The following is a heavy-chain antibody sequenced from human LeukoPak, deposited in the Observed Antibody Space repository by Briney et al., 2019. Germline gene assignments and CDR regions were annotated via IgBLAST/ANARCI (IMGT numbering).Heavy chain of an antibody. CDR3: ARENRRRLLTGYSYTLDL. D-gene: IGHD3-9*01. V-gene: IGHV4-39*02. Sequence: SETPSLTCTVSGGSISSSTYYWGWIRQPPGKGLEWIGSAYYSGSTYYNPSLKSRVTISGDTSKNQFSLNLSSVTAADTAVYYCARENRRRLLTGYSYTLDLWGQGTTITVSS. CDR1: GGSISSSTYY. J-gene: IGHJ6*02. CDR2: AYYSGST.